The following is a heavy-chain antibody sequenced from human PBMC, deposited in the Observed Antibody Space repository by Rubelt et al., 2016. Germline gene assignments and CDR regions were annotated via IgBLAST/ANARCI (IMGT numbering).Heavy chain of an antibody. CDR1: GGSFSDYY. CDR2: INHSESN. CDR3: ARHWDYDGMDV. D-gene: IGHD7-27*01. J-gene: IGHJ6*02. Sequence: QVQLQQWGAGLLKPSETLSLTCAVYGGSFSDYYWSWIRQSPGKGLEWIGEINHSESNNYNPSLKSRVTISIDTSKNQFSLKLSSWTAADTAVYYCARHWDYDGMDVWGQGTTVTVS. V-gene: IGHV4-34*01.